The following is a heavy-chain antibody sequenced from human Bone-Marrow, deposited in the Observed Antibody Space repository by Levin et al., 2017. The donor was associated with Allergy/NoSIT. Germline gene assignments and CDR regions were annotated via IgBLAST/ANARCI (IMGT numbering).Heavy chain of an antibody. D-gene: IGHD3-10*01. CDR2: INQDESEK. V-gene: IGHV3-7*01. CDR1: GFTFSSSW. J-gene: IGHJ4*02. CDR3: ARGVL. Sequence: GESLKISCAASGFTFSSSWMSWIRQAPGKGLEWVANINQDESEKYYVDSVKGRFTISRDNAKNSLYLQMNSLRVEDTAVYYCARGVLWGQGTLVTVSS.